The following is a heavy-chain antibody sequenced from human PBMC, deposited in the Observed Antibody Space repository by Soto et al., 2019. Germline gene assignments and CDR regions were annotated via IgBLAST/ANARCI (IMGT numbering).Heavy chain of an antibody. Sequence: PGGSLRLSCAASGFTFSNYGMHWVRQAPGKGLEWAAVIWYDGSNKYYADSVKGRFTISRDNSKNTLYLQMNSLRAEDTAVYYRXRSSEMAPYYFDYWGQGTLVTVSS. D-gene: IGHD2-8*01. V-gene: IGHV3-33*01. J-gene: IGHJ4*02. CDR1: GFTFSNYG. CDR2: IWYDGSNK. CDR3: XRSSEMAPYYFDY.